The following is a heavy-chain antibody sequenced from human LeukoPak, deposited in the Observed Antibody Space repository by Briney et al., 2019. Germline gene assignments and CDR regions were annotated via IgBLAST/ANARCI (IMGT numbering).Heavy chain of an antibody. CDR1: GGSISSYY. CDR2: IYTSGST. CDR3: ARGGGEEGNYYGSGRLPPDY. D-gene: IGHD3-10*01. J-gene: IGHJ4*02. V-gene: IGHV4-4*07. Sequence: SETLSLTCTVSGGSISSYYWSWIRQPAGKGLEWIGRIYTSGSTNYNPSLKSRVTISVDTSKNQFSLKLSSVTAADTAVYYCARGGGEEGNYYGSGRLPPDYWGQGTLVTVSS.